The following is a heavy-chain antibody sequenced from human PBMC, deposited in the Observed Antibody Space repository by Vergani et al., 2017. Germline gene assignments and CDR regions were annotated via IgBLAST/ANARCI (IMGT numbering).Heavy chain of an antibody. Sequence: EVQLVESGGGLVQPGGSLRLSCAASGFTFSSYWMSWVRQAPGKGLEWVANIKQDGSEKYYVDSVKGRFTISRDNAKNSLYLQMNRLRAEDTAVSYCARELSKSSGWYYYYYGMDVWGQGTTVTVSS. CDR2: IKQDGSEK. J-gene: IGHJ6*02. CDR1: GFTFSSYW. D-gene: IGHD6-19*01. CDR3: ARELSKSSGWYYYYYGMDV. V-gene: IGHV3-7*01.